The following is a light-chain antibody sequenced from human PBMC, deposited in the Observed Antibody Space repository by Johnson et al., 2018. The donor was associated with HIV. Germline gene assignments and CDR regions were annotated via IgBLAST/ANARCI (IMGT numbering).Light chain of an antibody. V-gene: IGLV1-51*01. J-gene: IGLJ1*01. CDR3: GTWDSSLSAEV. CDR2: DNN. Sequence: QSVLTQPPSVSAAPGQRITISCSGSSSTFGNNYVSWYQQLPGTAPKLLIYDNNKRPSGIPDRFSGSKSGTSATLGITGLQTGDEADYYCGTWDSSLSAEVFGTGTKVTVL. CDR1: SSTFGNNY.